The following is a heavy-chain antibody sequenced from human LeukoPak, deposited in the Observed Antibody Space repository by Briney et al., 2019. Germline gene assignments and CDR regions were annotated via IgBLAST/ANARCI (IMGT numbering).Heavy chain of an antibody. J-gene: IGHJ1*01. CDR3: ARDGYYYDSSGYYFARPFQH. CDR2: IYYSGST. Sequence: GSLRLSCAASGFTFSSYAMSWVRQPPGKGLEWIGSIYYSGSTYYNPSLKSRVTISVDTSKNQFSLKLSSVTAADTAVYYCARDGYYYDSSGYYFARPFQHWGQGTLVTVSS. V-gene: IGHV4-38-2*02. CDR1: GFTFSSYA. D-gene: IGHD3-22*01.